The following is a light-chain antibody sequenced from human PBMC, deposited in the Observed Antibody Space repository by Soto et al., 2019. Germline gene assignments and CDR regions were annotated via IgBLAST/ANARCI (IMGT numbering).Light chain of an antibody. CDR1: LSVSRSY. J-gene: IGKJ1*01. Sequence: EIVLTQSPGTLSLSPGERATLSCRASLSVSRSYFAWYQQKPGQAPRPLIYGASSSAIGIPDRFSGSGSGTDFTLTISRLQPEDFALYYCQQYGSQPWTSGQENKVEIK. V-gene: IGKV3-20*01. CDR2: GAS. CDR3: QQYGSQPWT.